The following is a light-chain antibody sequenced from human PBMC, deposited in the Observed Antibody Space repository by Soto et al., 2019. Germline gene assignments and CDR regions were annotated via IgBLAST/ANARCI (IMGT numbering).Light chain of an antibody. V-gene: IGKV1-39*01. CDR2: ADS. Sequence: DIQMTQSPSSLSASVGDRVTITGRASQGVSAYLLWYQQRQWRAPKLLIDADSNLLSGVPSRFSGSGSGTNFTLTISSLQPEHFATYYCQQSYRTPHTFGQGRKLETK. J-gene: IGKJ2*01. CDR3: QQSYRTPHT. CDR1: QGVSAY.